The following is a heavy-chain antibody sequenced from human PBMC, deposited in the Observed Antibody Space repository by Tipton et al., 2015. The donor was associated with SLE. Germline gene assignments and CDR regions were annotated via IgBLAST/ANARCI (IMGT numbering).Heavy chain of an antibody. J-gene: IGHJ4*02. Sequence: GSLRLSCTVSGGSISYHYWNWVRQPPGKGLEWIGQLFTSGTTNYNPSLKSRVTISVDTSKNQFSRNLNSVTAADTAVYYCARVYTTGRVDYWGQGTLVTVSS. CDR3: ARVYTTGRVDY. CDR1: GGSISYHY. CDR2: LFTSGTT. V-gene: IGHV4-4*08. D-gene: IGHD1-1*01.